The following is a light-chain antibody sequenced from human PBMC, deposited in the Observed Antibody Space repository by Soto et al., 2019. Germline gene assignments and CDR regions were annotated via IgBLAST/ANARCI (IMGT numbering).Light chain of an antibody. Sequence: EIVLTQSPGTLSLSPGERATLSCRASQSVSSNYLAWYQQKPGQAPRLLIYGASTRATGVPDRFSGSESGTDFTLSISRLEPEDFAVFYCQQYGTSEIIFGQGTRREIK. CDR3: QQYGTSEII. CDR1: QSVSSNY. CDR2: GAS. J-gene: IGKJ5*01. V-gene: IGKV3-20*01.